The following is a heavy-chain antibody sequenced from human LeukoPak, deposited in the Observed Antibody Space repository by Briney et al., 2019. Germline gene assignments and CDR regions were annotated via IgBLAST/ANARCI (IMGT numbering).Heavy chain of an antibody. CDR2: ISSSSSTI. V-gene: IGHV3-48*01. Sequence: PGGSLRLSCAASGFTFSSYSMNWVRQAPGKGLEWVSYISSSSSTIYYADSVKGRFTISRDNSKNTLYLQMNSLRAEDTAVYYCARAEGYSYGYGYDYWGQGTLVTVSS. CDR1: GFTFSSYS. D-gene: IGHD5-18*01. J-gene: IGHJ4*02. CDR3: ARAEGYSYGYGYDY.